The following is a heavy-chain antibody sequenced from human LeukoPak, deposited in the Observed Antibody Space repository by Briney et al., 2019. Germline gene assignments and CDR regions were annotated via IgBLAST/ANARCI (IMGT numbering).Heavy chain of an antibody. Sequence: GGSLGLSCEASGFTFSSHNMHWVRQAPGKGLEWVALILSDGSKNYYADSVKGRFTIARDNYKSTLHLQMNSLRAEDTAVYYCARDLGCGYVHGLDSWGQGTLVTVSS. CDR2: ILSDGSKN. D-gene: IGHD3/OR15-3a*01. J-gene: IGHJ4*02. CDR1: GFTFSSHN. CDR3: ARDLGCGYVHGLDS. V-gene: IGHV3-30-3*01.